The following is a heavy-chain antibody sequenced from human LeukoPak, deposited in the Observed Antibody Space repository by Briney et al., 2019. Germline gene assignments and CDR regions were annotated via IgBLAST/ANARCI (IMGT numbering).Heavy chain of an antibody. CDR1: GFTFSSYA. V-gene: IGHV3-23*01. D-gene: IGHD6-19*01. Sequence: GGSLRLSCAASGFTFSSYAMSWVRQAPGKGLEWVSAISGSGGSTYYADSVKGRFTISRDNSKNSLYLQMNSLRAEDTAVYYCARDSVAVAGAFDIWGQGTMVTVSS. CDR2: ISGSGGST. CDR3: ARDSVAVAGAFDI. J-gene: IGHJ3*02.